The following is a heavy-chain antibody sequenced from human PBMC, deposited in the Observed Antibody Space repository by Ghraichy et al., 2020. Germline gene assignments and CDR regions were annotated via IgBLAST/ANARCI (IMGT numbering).Heavy chain of an antibody. CDR2: INHSGST. CDR1: GGSFSGYY. J-gene: IGHJ4*02. D-gene: IGHD5-24*01. CDR3: ARDDGTSGIDY. Sequence: SETLSLTCAVYGGSFSGYYWSWIRQPPGKGLEWIGEINHSGSTNYNPSLKSRVTISVDTSKNQFSLKLSSVTAADTAVYYCARDDGTSGIDYWGQGTLVTVAS. V-gene: IGHV4-34*01.